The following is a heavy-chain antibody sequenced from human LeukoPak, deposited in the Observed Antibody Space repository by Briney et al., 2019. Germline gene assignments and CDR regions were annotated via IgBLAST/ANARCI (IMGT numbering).Heavy chain of an antibody. CDR1: GGSFSGYY. V-gene: IGHV4-34*01. J-gene: IGHJ4*02. CDR2: INHSGST. CDR3: ATSSPYGSGIGSN. Sequence: SETLSLTCTVYGGSFSGYYWSWIRQPPGKGLEWMGEINHSGSTNYNPSLKSRVTISVDTSKNQFSLKLSSVTAADTAVYYCATSSPYGSGIGSNWGQGTLVTVSS. D-gene: IGHD3-10*01.